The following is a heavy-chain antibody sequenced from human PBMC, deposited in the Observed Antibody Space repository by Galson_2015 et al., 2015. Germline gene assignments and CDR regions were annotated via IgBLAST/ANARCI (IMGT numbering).Heavy chain of an antibody. D-gene: IGHD2/OR15-2a*01. J-gene: IGHJ4*02. Sequence: SLRLSCAASGFTFSSYWMSWVRQAPGKGLEWVANIKKEGSDKYYMDSVKGRFTISRDNAKSSLYLQMNSLRAEDTAVYYCARVTWPLGTLFDSWGQGTLVTVSS. CDR3: ARVTWPLGTLFDS. V-gene: IGHV3-7*04. CDR1: GFTFSSYW. CDR2: IKKEGSDK.